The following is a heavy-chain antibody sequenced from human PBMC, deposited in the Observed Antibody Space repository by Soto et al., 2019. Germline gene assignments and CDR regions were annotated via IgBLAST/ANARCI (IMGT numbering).Heavy chain of an antibody. V-gene: IGHV4-39*01. D-gene: IGHD5-18*01. Sequence: PSETLSLTCTVSGGSISSSSYCWGWIRQPPGKGLEWIGSLYYSGSTYYNPSLKSRVTISVDTSKNQFSLKLSSVTAADPAVYYCADWCVDTATFDYWGQGTLVTVSS. CDR3: ADWCVDTATFDY. CDR1: GGSISSSSYC. CDR2: LYYSGST. J-gene: IGHJ4*02.